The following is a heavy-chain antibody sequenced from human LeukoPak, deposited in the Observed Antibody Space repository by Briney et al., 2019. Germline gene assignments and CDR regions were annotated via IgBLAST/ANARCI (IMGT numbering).Heavy chain of an antibody. J-gene: IGHJ5*02. CDR3: ARVGPPVLVVYAYWFDP. D-gene: IGHD2-8*02. CDR2: INHSGST. V-gene: IGHV4-34*01. Sequence: PSETLSLTCAVYGGSFSGYYWSWIRQPPGKGLEWIGEINHSGSTNYNPSLKSRVTISVDTSKNQVSLKLSSVTAADTAVYYCARVGPPVLVVYAYWFDPWGQGTLVTVSS. CDR1: GGSFSGYY.